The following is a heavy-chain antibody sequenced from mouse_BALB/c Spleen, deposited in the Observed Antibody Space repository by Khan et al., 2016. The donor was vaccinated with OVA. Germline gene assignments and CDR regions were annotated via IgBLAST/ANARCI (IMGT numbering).Heavy chain of an antibody. Sequence: VQLQQSGPEVVKPGASVKMSCKASGYTFTSYVMHWVKQKPGQGLEWIGYIYPFNDATKFNEKFNGKATLTSDKSSRTAYMELSNVTSEDSAVYYCAPFGSYYVSFVHWGQGTLVTVSA. CDR2: IYPFNDAT. V-gene: IGHV1S136*01. J-gene: IGHJ3*01. D-gene: IGHD1-1*01. CDR1: GYTFTSYV. CDR3: APFGSYYVSFVH.